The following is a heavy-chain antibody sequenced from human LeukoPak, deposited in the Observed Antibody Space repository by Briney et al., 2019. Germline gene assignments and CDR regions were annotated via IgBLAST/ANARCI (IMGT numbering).Heavy chain of an antibody. V-gene: IGHV5-51*01. CDR1: GYSFTSYW. CDR3: ARGKSITIFGVVSGGYFDY. Sequence: GESLKISCKGSGYSFTSYWIGWVRQMPGKGLEWMGIIYPGDSDTRYSPSFQGQVTISADKSISTAYLQWSSLKASDTAMYYCARGKSITIFGVVSGGYFDYWGQGTLVTVSS. J-gene: IGHJ4*02. D-gene: IGHD3-3*01. CDR2: IYPGDSDT.